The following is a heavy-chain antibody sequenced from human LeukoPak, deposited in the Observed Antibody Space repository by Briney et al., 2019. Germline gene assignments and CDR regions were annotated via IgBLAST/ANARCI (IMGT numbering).Heavy chain of an antibody. CDR3: ARTRPGELCTDY. CDR1: GYTFTDYY. CDR2: INPSGGST. V-gene: IGHV1-46*01. D-gene: IGHD3-10*01. Sequence: ASVKVSCKASGYTFTDYYMHWVRQAPGQGLEWMGIINPSGGSTSYAQKFQGRVTMPRDASTSTVYMELSSLRSEDTAVYYCARTRPGELCTDYWGQGTLVTVSS. J-gene: IGHJ4*02.